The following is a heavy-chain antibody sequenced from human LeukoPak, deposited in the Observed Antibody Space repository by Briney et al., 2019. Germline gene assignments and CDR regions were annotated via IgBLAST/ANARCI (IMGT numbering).Heavy chain of an antibody. CDR1: GYTFTVYY. J-gene: IGHJ4*02. Sequence: GASVTVSFKASGYTFTVYYMHWVRQAPGQGLEWMGWINPNSGGTNYAQKFQGRVTMTRDTSVSTAYMELSRLRSDDTAVYYCARGIAAAGSPVWGWGQGTLVTVSS. V-gene: IGHV1-2*02. D-gene: IGHD6-13*01. CDR3: ARGIAAAGSPVWG. CDR2: INPNSGGT.